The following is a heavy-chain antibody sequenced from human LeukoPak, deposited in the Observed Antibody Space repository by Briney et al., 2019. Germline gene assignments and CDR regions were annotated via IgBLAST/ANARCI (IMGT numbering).Heavy chain of an antibody. CDR1: GFTFSSYA. CDR2: ISGSGGST. J-gene: IGHJ4*02. V-gene: IGHV3-23*01. CDR3: AKVWGYDILTGTFDY. Sequence: GSLRLSCAASGFTFSSYAMSWVRQAPGKGLEWVSAISGSGGSTYYADSVKGRFTISRDNSKNTLYLQMNSLRAEDTAVYYCAKVWGYDILTGTFDYWGQGTLVTVSS. D-gene: IGHD3-9*01.